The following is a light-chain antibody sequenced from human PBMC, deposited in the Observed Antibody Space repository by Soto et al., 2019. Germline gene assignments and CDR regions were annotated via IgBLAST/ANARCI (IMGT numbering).Light chain of an antibody. J-gene: IGKJ1*01. CDR1: QSLVYSNGNTY. CDR3: MQGTHWPWT. CDR2: LVS. Sequence: DVVLTQSPLSLPVTLGQQASISCWSSQSLVYSNGNTYLNWFHQRPGQSPRRLIYLVSNRDSGVPDRFSGSGSGTDFTLKISRVEAEDVGVYYCMQGTHWPWTFGQGTKVDIK. V-gene: IGKV2-30*01.